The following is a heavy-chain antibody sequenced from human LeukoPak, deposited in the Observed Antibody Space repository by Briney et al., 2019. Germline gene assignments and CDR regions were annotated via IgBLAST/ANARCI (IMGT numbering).Heavy chain of an antibody. CDR3: AKSVGSGSYYNNDC. V-gene: IGHV3-23*01. D-gene: IGHD3-10*01. CDR2: IISSGGT. Sequence: PGGSLRLSCAASGFTFSSCAMTWVRQAPGQGLEWVSGIISSGGTYYADSVKGRFTISRDNSKNTLYVQMNSLRAEDTAVYYCAKSVGSGSYYNNDCWGQGTLVTVSS. CDR1: GFTFSSCA. J-gene: IGHJ4*02.